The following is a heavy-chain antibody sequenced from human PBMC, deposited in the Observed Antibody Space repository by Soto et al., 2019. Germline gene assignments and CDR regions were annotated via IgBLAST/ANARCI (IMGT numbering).Heavy chain of an antibody. V-gene: IGHV3-33*01. CDR3: ARSPTPRRCTSCYACMDV. CDR1: GFTFSSYG. J-gene: IGHJ6*02. CDR2: RWYDGSNK. D-gene: IGHD2-2*01. Sequence: QVQLVESGGGVVQPGRSLRLSCAASGFTFSSYGMHWVRQAPGKGLEWVAVRWYDGSNKYYADSVKGRFTISRDNSKNTLYLQMNRLSDEDTAVYYCARSPTPRRCTSCYACMDVWGQGTTVTVSS.